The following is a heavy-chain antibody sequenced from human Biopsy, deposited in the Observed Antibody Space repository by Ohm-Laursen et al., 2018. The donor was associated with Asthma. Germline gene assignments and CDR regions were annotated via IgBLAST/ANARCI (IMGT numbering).Heavy chain of an antibody. CDR3: ARRWRSYDSSNYYLDQ. V-gene: IGHV4-4*02. J-gene: IGHJ4*02. CDR2: IYHLGNA. CDR1: GGSISVSNW. Sequence: SDTLSLTCDVSGGSISVSNWWSWVRQPPGRGLEWIGQIYHLGNANYNPSLKSRVTMSADKSKNQFSLKLTSVTAADTAVYFCARRWRSYDSSNYYLDQWGQGTLVTVSS. D-gene: IGHD3-22*01.